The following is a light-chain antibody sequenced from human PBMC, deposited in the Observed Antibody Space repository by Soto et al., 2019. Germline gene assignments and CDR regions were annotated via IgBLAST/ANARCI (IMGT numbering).Light chain of an antibody. CDR3: QQYGSSPRT. J-gene: IGKJ1*01. CDR2: GAS. CDR1: QSVSSSY. V-gene: IGKV3-20*01. Sequence: EIVLTQSPGTLSLSPGERATLSCRASQSVSSSYLAWYQQKPGQAPRLLIYGASSRATGIPDMFSGSGSGTDFTLTISRLEPEDCAVYYCQQYGSSPRTLGQGTKVEIK.